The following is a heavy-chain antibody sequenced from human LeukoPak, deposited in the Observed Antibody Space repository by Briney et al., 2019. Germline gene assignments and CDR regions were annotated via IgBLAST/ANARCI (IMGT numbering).Heavy chain of an antibody. CDR3: TRWGDGVGPVGIIDY. CDR1: GFTVSSNY. J-gene: IGHJ4*02. V-gene: IGHV3-66*01. Sequence: GGSLRLSCAASGFTVSSNYMSWVRQAPGKGLEWVSVIYSGGSTYYADFVKGRFTISRDNSKNTLYLQMNSLRAEDTAVYYCTRWGDGVGPVGIIDYWGQGTLVTVSS. D-gene: IGHD1-26*01. CDR2: IYSGGST.